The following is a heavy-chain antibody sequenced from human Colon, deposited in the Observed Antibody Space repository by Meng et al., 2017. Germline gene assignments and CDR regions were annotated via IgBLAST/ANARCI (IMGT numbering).Heavy chain of an antibody. D-gene: IGHD3-22*01. Sequence: GGSLSLSCPASGFTFSSYAMSWVRQAPGKGLEWVSVISGSGGSTYYADSVKGRFTITRDNSKNTLYLKKNRRRDEDTAVYYCAKVYDSSGYYHRDRYYIDYWGQGTLVTVSS. J-gene: IGHJ4*02. CDR1: GFTFSSYA. CDR2: ISGSGGST. CDR3: AKVYDSSGYYHRDRYYIDY. V-gene: IGHV3-23*01.